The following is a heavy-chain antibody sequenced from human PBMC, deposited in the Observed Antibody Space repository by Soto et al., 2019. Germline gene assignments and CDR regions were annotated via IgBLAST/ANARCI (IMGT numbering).Heavy chain of an antibody. CDR2: IYYSGST. D-gene: IGHD4-17*01. Sequence: SETLSVTCGVAGGCMSSYEGGWIRQPPGKGLEWIGYIYYSGSTNYNPSLKSRVTISVDTSKNQFSLKLSSVTAADTAVYSCARAPAVTMPWFDPWGQGTLVTVSS. CDR1: GGCMSSYE. CDR3: ARAPAVTMPWFDP. J-gene: IGHJ5*02. V-gene: IGHV4-59*01.